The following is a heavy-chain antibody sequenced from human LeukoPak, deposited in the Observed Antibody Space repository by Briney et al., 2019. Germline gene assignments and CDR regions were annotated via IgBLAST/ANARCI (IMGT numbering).Heavy chain of an antibody. CDR1: GFTFDDYG. J-gene: IGHJ4*02. CDR3: ARGGYSSSWYPHDY. V-gene: IGHV4-34*01. CDR2: INHSGST. D-gene: IGHD6-13*01. Sequence: GSLRLSCAASGFTFDDYGMSWIRQPPGKGLEWIGEINHSGSTNYNPSLKSRVTISVDTSKNQFSLKLSSVTAADTAVYYCARGGYSSSWYPHDYWGQGTLVTVSS.